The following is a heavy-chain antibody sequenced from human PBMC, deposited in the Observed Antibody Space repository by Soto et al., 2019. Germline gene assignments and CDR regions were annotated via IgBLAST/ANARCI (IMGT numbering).Heavy chain of an antibody. D-gene: IGHD3-10*01. CDR1: GFTFSSYS. J-gene: IGHJ5*02. CDR3: ARDSEVGLLWFGEPYNWFDP. V-gene: IGHV3-21*01. Sequence: EVQLVESGGGLVKPGGSLRLSCAASGFTFSSYSMNWVRQAPGKGLEWVSSISSSSSYIYYADSVKGRFTISRDNAKNSLYLQMNSLRAEDTAVYYCARDSEVGLLWFGEPYNWFDPWGQGTLVTVSS. CDR2: ISSSSSYI.